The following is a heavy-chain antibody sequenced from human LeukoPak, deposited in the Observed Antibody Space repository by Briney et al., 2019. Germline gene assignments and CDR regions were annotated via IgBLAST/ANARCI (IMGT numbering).Heavy chain of an antibody. CDR3: ARGGYYYGSGSYSDY. CDR2: INHSGST. CDR1: GGSFSGYY. Sequence: SETLSLTCAVYGGSFSGYYWSWIRQPPGKGLEWIGEINHSGSTNYNPSLKSRVTISVDTSKNQFSLKLSSVTAADTAVYYCARGGYYYGSGSYSDYWGQGTLVTVSS. J-gene: IGHJ4*02. D-gene: IGHD3-10*01. V-gene: IGHV4-34*01.